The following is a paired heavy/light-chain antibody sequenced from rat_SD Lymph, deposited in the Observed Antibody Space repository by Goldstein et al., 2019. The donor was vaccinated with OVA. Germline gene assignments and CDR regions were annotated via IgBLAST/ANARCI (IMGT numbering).Light chain of an antibody. CDR3: ARGGNYGSPYFFDY. V-gene: IGHV9-4*01. Sequence: QIQLVQSGPELKRPGESVKISCKPSGYTFTDYAMHWVKQAPGKGLKWMGWINTYTGKPTYADDFKGRFVFSFEASASTAHLQISNLKNEDTSTYFCARGGNYGSPYFFDYWGQGVLVTVSS. CDR1: GYTFTDYA. CDR2: INTYTGKP. J-gene: IGHJ2*01.
Heavy chain of an antibody. CDR2: INTYTGKP. V-gene: IGHV9-4*01. Sequence: QIQLVQSGPELKRPGESVKISCKPSGYTFTDYAMHWVKQAPGKGLKWMGWINTYTGKPTYADDFKGRFVFSFEASASTAHLQISNLKNEDTSTYFCARGGNYGSPYFFDYWGQGVLVTVSS. D-gene: IGHD1-3*01. J-gene: IGHJ2*01. CDR1: GYTFTDYA. CDR3: ARGGNYGSPYFFDY.